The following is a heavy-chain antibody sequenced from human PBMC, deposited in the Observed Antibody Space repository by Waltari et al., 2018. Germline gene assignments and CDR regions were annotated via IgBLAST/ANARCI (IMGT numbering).Heavy chain of an antibody. CDR2: IYYSGRT. Sequence: QLQLQESGPGLVKPSETLSLTCTVSGGSISSSSYYWGWIRQPPGKGLEWIGSIYYSGRTYYNPSLKSRVTISVDTSKNQFSLKLSSVTAADTAVYYCARDSLTVTSRFAIWGQGTMVTVSS. J-gene: IGHJ3*02. CDR1: GGSISSSSYY. CDR3: ARDSLTVTSRFAI. D-gene: IGHD4-17*01. V-gene: IGHV4-39*07.